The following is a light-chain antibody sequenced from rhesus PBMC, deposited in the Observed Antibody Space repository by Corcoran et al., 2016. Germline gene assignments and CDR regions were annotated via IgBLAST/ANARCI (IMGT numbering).Light chain of an antibody. CDR3: QPRHRYPWP. V-gene: IGKV1-38*01. CDR2: DES. J-gene: IGKJ1*01. CDR1: QGIVKY. Sequence: DIQLTQSPSSLSASVGDRVTITCRASQGIVKYLAWYQQKSGKAPKLLIHDESNLQSGVPSRISGSGSGTEVTLPISSLPPEDFATYYCQPRHRYPWPFGHGTKVEI.